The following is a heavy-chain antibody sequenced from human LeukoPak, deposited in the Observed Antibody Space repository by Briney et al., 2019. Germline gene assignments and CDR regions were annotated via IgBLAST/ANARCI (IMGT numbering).Heavy chain of an antibody. CDR3: ARRARDSSGYYNEYYFDY. CDR1: GFTFSSYW. J-gene: IGHJ4*02. Sequence: PGESLRLSCAASGFTFSSYWMRWVRQAPGKGLEWVANINQDGSEKYYVDSVKGRFTISRDNAKSSLYLQMNSLRAEDTAVYYCARRARDSSGYYNEYYFDYWGQGTLVTVSS. D-gene: IGHD3-22*01. CDR2: INQDGSEK. V-gene: IGHV3-7*01.